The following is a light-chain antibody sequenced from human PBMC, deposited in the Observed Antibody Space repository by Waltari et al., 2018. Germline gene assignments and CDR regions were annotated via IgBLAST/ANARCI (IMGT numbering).Light chain of an antibody. CDR3: CSYVGGITPFLV. CDR2: ESS. V-gene: IGLV2-23*01. J-gene: IGLJ2*01. CDR1: SSDVGSHKF. Sequence: QSALTQPASVSGSPGQSITIPCSGTSSDVGSHKFVSWFQQHPGKVPKLMIYESSKRPSGVSNRFSGSKSDNTASLTITGLQTEDEADYYCCSYVGGITPFLVFGGGTKVTVL.